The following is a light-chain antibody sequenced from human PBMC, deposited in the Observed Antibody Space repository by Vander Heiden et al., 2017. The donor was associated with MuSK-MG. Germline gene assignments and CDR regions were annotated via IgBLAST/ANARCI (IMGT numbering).Light chain of an antibody. CDR1: QSISSW. Sequence: DIQMTQFPSTLSASVGDRVTITCRASQSISSWLAWYQQKPGKAPKLLIYQTFNLQSGVPSRFSGSGSGTEFTLTISSLQPEDVATYYCQQDQFYSRTFGQGTWVAIK. J-gene: IGKJ1*01. CDR2: QTF. V-gene: IGKV1-5*03. CDR3: QQDQFYSRT.